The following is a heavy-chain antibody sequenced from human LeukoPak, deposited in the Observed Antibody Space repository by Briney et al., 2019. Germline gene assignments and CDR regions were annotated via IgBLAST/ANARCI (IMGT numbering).Heavy chain of an antibody. CDR1: GFSFNSHS. D-gene: IGHD3-9*01. CDR3: VRVAYDVLTGYENYYDY. V-gene: IGHV3-21*01. J-gene: IGHJ4*02. CDR2: ISSSSAYI. Sequence: PGGSLRLSCAASGFSFNSHSMTWVRQAPGKGLECVSSISSSSAYIYYTDSVKGRFTISRDNAKNSVYLQMNSLSAEDTAVYYCVRVAYDVLTGYENYYDYWGQGTLVTVSS.